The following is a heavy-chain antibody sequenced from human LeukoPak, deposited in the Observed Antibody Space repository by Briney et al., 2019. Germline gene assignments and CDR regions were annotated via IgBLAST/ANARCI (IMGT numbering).Heavy chain of an antibody. Sequence: SETLSLTCAVYGGSFSGYFWSWIRQPPGKGLEWIGEINHSGSTNYNPSLKSRVTISVDTSKNQFSLKLSSVTAAGTAVYYCARGYDSSAYYPFSYWGQGTLVTVSS. CDR3: ARGYDSSAYYPFSY. CDR2: INHSGST. CDR1: GGSFSGYF. V-gene: IGHV4-34*01. J-gene: IGHJ4*02. D-gene: IGHD3-22*01.